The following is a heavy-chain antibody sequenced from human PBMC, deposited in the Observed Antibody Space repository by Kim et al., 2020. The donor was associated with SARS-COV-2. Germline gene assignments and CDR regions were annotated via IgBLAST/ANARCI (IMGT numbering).Heavy chain of an antibody. J-gene: IGHJ4*02. CDR3: ARVGAYDSSGYSSGY. V-gene: IGHV1-69*01. D-gene: IGHD3-22*01. Sequence: AQKFQGRVTIAADESTSTAYMELSSLRSEDTAVYYCARVGAYDSSGYSSGYWGQGTLVTVSS.